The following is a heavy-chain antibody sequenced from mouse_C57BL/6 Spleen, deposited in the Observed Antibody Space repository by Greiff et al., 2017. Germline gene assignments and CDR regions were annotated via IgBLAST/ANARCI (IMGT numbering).Heavy chain of an antibody. CDR1: GYTFTSYW. CDR3: AREGYDSNYGGSYWYFDV. CDR2: IHPNSGST. D-gene: IGHD2-5*01. J-gene: IGHJ1*03. V-gene: IGHV1-64*01. Sequence: QVQLQQSGAELVKPGASVKLSCKASGYTFTSYWMHWVKQRPGQGLEWIGMIHPNSGSTNYNEKFKSKATLTVDKSSSTAYMQLSSLTSEDSAVYYCAREGYDSNYGGSYWYFDVWGTGTTVTVAS.